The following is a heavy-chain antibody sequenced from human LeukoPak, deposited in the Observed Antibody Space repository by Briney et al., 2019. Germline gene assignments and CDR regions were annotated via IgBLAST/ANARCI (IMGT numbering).Heavy chain of an antibody. J-gene: IGHJ4*02. CDR2: IKQDGSEI. CDR1: GFTFSSYW. V-gene: IGHV3-7*01. CDR3: SGDFEDTAIPPYFDL. D-gene: IGHD5-18*01. Sequence: GGSLRLSCAASGFTFSSYWMSWVRQAPGKGLEWVANIKQDGSEIYYVDSVKGRFTISRDNAKNSLYLQMNSLRAEDTAVYYCSGDFEDTAIPPYFDLRNQGTLVTVSS.